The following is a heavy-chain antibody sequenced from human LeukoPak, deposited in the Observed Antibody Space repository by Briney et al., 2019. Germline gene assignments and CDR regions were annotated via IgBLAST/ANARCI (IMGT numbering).Heavy chain of an antibody. CDR3: ARGGFSCDWYFDH. V-gene: IGHV4-34*01. D-gene: IGHD2-21*02. CDR1: GGSFSGYY. Sequence: SETLSLTCAVYGGSFSGYYWSWIRQPPGKGLEWIGEINHSGSTNYNPSLKSRVTISVDTSKNQFSLKLSSVTAADTAVYYCARGGFSCDWYFDHWGQGTLVTVSS. CDR2: INHSGST. J-gene: IGHJ4*02.